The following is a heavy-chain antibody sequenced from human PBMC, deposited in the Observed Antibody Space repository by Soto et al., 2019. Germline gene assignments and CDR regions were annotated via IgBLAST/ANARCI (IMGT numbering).Heavy chain of an antibody. V-gene: IGHV3-30*18. CDR2: ISYDGSNK. J-gene: IGHJ4*02. D-gene: IGHD1-26*01. CDR1: GFTFSSYG. Sequence: QVQLVESGGGVVQPGRSLRLSCAASGFTFSSYGMHWVRQAPGKGLEWVAVISYDGSNKYYADSVKGRFTISRDNSKNTLYLQMYSLRAEDTGVYYCAKDTIAVAPTFDYWGQGTLVNVSS. CDR3: AKDTIAVAPTFDY.